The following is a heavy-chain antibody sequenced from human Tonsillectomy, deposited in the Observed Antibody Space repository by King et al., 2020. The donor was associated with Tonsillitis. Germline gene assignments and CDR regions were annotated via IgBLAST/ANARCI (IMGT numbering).Heavy chain of an antibody. J-gene: IGHJ3*02. Sequence: VQLVESGAEVKKPGASVKVSCKASGYTFSDYYMHWVRQAPGQGLEWMGWINPNTGGTNYAQKFQGRVTMTRDTSISTAYMELSRLSSDDTAVYYCARGGLLTVTTVMGAFDIWGQGTMVTVSS. V-gene: IGHV1-2*02. CDR3: ARGGLLTVTTVMGAFDI. D-gene: IGHD4-17*01. CDR2: INPNTGGT. CDR1: GYTFSDYY.